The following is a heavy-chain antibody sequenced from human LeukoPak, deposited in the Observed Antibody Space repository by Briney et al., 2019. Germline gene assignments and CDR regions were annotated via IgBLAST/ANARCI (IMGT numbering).Heavy chain of an antibody. Sequence: GGSLRLSCAASGFTVSSNYMSWVRQAPGKGLEWVSVIYSGGSTYYADSVKGRFTISRDNSKNTLYLQMNSLRAEDTAVYYCAKQTTTHSPIDYWGQGTLVTVSS. J-gene: IGHJ4*02. V-gene: IGHV3-53*01. D-gene: IGHD1-14*01. CDR2: IYSGGST. CDR3: AKQTTTHSPIDY. CDR1: GFTVSSNY.